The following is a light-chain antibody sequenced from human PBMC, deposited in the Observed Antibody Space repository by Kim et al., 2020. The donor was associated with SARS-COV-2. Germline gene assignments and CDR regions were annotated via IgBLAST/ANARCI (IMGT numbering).Light chain of an antibody. Sequence: ASVGDRVHITCQATQVIRKFLNWYQQRPGKAPKLLSYDVSNFQTGVPSRFSGSGYGTEFTRSLSSLQPYDFATYNCPPHDNLPIPFGQATRLEIK. CDR1: QVIRKF. V-gene: IGKV1-33*01. CDR2: DVS. J-gene: IGKJ5*01. CDR3: PPHDNLPIP.